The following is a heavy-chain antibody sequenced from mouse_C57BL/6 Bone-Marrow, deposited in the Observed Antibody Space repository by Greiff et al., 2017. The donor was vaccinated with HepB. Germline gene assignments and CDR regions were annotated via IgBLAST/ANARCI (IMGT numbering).Heavy chain of an antibody. CDR2: ISYDGSN. D-gene: IGHD1-1*01. Sequence: EVQLVESGPGLVKPSQSLSLTCSVTGYSITSGYYWNWIRQFPGNKLEWMGYISYDGSNNYNPSLKNRISITRDTSKNQFFLKLNSVTTEDTATYYCARGIYYYGSVWYFDVWGTGTTVTVSS. J-gene: IGHJ1*03. CDR1: GYSITSGYY. CDR3: ARGIYYYGSVWYFDV. V-gene: IGHV3-6*01.